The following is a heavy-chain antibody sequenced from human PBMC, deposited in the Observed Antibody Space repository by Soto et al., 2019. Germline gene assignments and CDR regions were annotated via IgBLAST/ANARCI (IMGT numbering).Heavy chain of an antibody. CDR1: GGSISSSSYY. D-gene: IGHD2-15*01. Sequence: SETLSLTCTVSGGSISSSSYYWGLIRQPPGKGLEWIGSIYYSGSTYYNPSLKSRVTISVDTSKNQFSLKLSSVTAADTAVYYCASYCSGGSCYWVYWGQGTLVTVSS. V-gene: IGHV4-39*01. CDR3: ASYCSGGSCYWVY. CDR2: IYYSGST. J-gene: IGHJ4*02.